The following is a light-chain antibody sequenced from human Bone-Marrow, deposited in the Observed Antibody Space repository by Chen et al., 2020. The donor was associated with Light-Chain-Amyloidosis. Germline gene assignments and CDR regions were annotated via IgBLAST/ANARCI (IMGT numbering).Light chain of an antibody. CDR1: SRDVGSYNY. CDR2: EVS. J-gene: IGLJ3*02. Sequence: QSALTQPASVSGSPGQSIAISCTGTSRDVGSYNYVSWYQQHPGKAPKLMLYEVSNRPSGVSNRFSGSKSGNTASLTIYGLQAEDEADYYCSSYTSSSTSWVFGGGTKLTVL. V-gene: IGLV2-14*01. CDR3: SSYTSSSTSWV.